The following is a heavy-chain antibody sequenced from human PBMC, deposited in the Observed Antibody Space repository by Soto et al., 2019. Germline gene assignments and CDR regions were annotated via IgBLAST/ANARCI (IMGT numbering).Heavy chain of an antibody. Sequence: SETLSLTCTVSGGSISSGGYYWSWIRQHPGKGLEWIGYIYYSGSTYYNPSLKSRVTLSVDTSKNQFSLKLSSVTAADTAVYYCARDRIGRRDSDGYGDCYYGMDVCGPRCTVTVSS. V-gene: IGHV4-31*03. D-gene: IGHD5-18*01. CDR3: ARDRIGRRDSDGYGDCYYGMDV. CDR2: IYYSGST. J-gene: IGHJ6*02. CDR1: GGSISSGGYY.